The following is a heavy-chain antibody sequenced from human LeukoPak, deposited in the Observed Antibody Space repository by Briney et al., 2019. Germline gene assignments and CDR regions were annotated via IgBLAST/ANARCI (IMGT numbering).Heavy chain of an antibody. CDR2: ISAYNGNT. V-gene: IGHV1-18*01. CDR3: ARRPYFGVVNSPDMDV. CDR1: GYTFTSYG. J-gene: IGHJ6*03. D-gene: IGHD3-3*01. Sequence: ASVKVSCKASGYTFTSYGISWVRQAPGQGLEWMGWISAYNGNTNYAQKLQGRVTMTTDTSTSTAYMELRSLRSDDTAVYYCARRPYFGVVNSPDMDVWGKGTTVTVS.